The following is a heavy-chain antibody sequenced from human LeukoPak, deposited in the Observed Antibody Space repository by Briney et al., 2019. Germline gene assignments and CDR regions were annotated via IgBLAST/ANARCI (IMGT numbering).Heavy chain of an antibody. CDR3: ARDRDSGTYRGAFDY. D-gene: IGHD1-26*01. Sequence: GGSLRLSCAASGFTFSNFGMHWVRQAPGKGLEWVAVIWSDGSNKYYADSLKGRFTISRDKSKNTLYLQMNSLRVEDTAVYYCARDRDSGTYRGAFDYWGQGILVTVSS. V-gene: IGHV3-33*01. J-gene: IGHJ4*02. CDR1: GFTFSNFG. CDR2: IWSDGSNK.